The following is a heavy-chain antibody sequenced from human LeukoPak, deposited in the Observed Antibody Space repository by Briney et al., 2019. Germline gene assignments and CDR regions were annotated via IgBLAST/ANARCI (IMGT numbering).Heavy chain of an antibody. J-gene: IGHJ4*02. CDR2: IYFSGST. CDR3: ARHGSGRDAGLDY. V-gene: IGHV4-39*01. D-gene: IGHD3-10*01. Sequence: PSETLSFKCTVSGGSISSSNYYRGWIRQPPGKGLEWIGTIYFSGSTYYNPSLKSRVTISVDTSNNQFSLKLSSLTAADTAVYYCARHGSGRDAGLDYWGQGTLVTVSA. CDR1: GGSISSSNYY.